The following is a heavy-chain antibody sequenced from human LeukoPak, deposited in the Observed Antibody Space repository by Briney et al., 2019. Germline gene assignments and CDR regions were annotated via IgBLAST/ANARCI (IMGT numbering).Heavy chain of an antibody. V-gene: IGHV3-64*01. J-gene: IGHJ3*02. Sequence: GGSLRLSCAASGFSFSTYPMHWVRQAPGKGLEYVSAISSNGDSTYYANSVKDRFTISRDNSKNTLYLQMGSLNVEDMAVYFCAREGHSSGHCGAFDIWGQGTMVTVSS. D-gene: IGHD6-19*01. CDR1: GFSFSTYP. CDR2: ISSNGDST. CDR3: AREGHSSGHCGAFDI.